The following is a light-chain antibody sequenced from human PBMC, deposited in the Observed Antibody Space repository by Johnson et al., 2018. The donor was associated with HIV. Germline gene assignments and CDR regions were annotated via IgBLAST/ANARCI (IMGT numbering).Light chain of an antibody. Sequence: QSVLTQPPSVSAAPGQKVTISCSGSSSNIGNNYVSWYQQLPGTAPKLLIYDNNKRPSGIPDRFSGSKPGTSATPGITGLQTGDEADYSCGTWDSSLRSVFFGSGTKVTVL. CDR3: GTWDSSLRSVF. CDR1: SSNIGNNY. J-gene: IGLJ1*01. CDR2: DNN. V-gene: IGLV1-51*01.